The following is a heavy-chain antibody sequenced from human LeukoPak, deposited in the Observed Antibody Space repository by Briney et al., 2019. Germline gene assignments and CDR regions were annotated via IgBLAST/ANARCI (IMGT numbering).Heavy chain of an antibody. CDR1: GFTFSSYS. Sequence: GGSLRLSCAASGFTFSSYSMNWVRQAPGKGLEWVSSISSSSSYIYYADSVKGRFTISRDNAKNSLHLQMNSLRAEDTAVYYCARGHSEGYFDWFDPWGQGTLVTVSS. D-gene: IGHD6-13*01. J-gene: IGHJ5*02. CDR2: ISSSSSYI. CDR3: ARGHSEGYFDWFDP. V-gene: IGHV3-21*01.